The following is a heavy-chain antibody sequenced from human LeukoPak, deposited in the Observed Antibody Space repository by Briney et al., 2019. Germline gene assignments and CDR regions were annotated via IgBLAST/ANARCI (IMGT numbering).Heavy chain of an antibody. V-gene: IGHV3-66*01. Sequence: GGSLRLSCEASGFTVSSNYMTWVRQAPGKGLEWVSIIYTGGSTDYADSVKGRFTISRDNSNNTVYLQMNSLRAEDTAVYHCARPHTGYYYYYAMDVWGQGTTVTVSS. CDR2: IYTGGST. D-gene: IGHD5-18*01. CDR1: GFTVSSNY. CDR3: ARPHTGYYYYYAMDV. J-gene: IGHJ6*02.